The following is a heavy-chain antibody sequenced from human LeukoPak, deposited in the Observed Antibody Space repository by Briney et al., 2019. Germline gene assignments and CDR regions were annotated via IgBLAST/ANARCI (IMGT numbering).Heavy chain of an antibody. Sequence: GGSLRLSCAASGFTFSSYGMHWVRQAPGKGLEWVAFIRYDGSNKYYADSVKGRFTISRDNSKNTLYLQMDSLRAEDTAVYYCAREGYYDSSGYHPPLKYWGQGTLVTVSS. CDR2: IRYDGSNK. CDR3: AREGYYDSSGYHPPLKY. V-gene: IGHV3-30*02. CDR1: GFTFSSYG. D-gene: IGHD3-22*01. J-gene: IGHJ4*02.